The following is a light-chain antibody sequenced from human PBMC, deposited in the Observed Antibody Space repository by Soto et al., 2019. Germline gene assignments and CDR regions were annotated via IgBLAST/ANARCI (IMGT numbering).Light chain of an antibody. CDR1: QSFTSNY. CDR3: QHNGSPSWT. J-gene: IGKJ1*01. CDR2: APS. V-gene: IGKV3-20*01. Sequence: IVLTQSPGTLSLSPGERATLSCRARQSFTSNYLASYQQKPGHAPRILIFAPSSRATGIPDKFSGSGSGPDFTLTISRLEPDDFAVYYCQHNGSPSWTFGQGTQVEIK.